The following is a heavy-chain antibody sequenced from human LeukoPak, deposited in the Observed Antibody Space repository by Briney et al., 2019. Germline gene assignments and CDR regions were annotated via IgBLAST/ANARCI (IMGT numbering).Heavy chain of an antibody. V-gene: IGHV4-39*07. J-gene: IGHJ4*02. D-gene: IGHD1-26*01. CDR1: GGSISSTNNH. Sequence: SETLSLTCTVSGGSISSTNNHWAWIRQPPGKGLEWIGSISYSGSTSYNLSLKRRVTMSIDTSKNHFSLRLSSMTAADTATYYCARSPSGSYPDWGQGTLVTVSS. CDR3: ARSPSGSYPD. CDR2: ISYSGST.